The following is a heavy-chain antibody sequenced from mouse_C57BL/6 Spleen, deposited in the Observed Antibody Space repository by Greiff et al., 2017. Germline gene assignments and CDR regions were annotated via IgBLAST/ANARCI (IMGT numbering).Heavy chain of an antibody. D-gene: IGHD1-1*01. J-gene: IGHJ2*01. Sequence: QVQLQQSGAELVKPGASVKLSCKASGYTFTEYTINWVKQRSGQGLEWIGWFYPGSGSIKYNEKFKDKATLTADKSSSTVYMELSRLTSEDSAVYFCARQDYYGSSYDYFDYWGQGTTLTVSS. V-gene: IGHV1-62-2*01. CDR2: FYPGSGSI. CDR3: ARQDYYGSSYDYFDY. CDR1: GYTFTEYT.